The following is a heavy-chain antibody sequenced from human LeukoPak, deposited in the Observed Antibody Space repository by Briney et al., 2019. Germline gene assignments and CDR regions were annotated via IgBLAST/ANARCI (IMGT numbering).Heavy chain of an antibody. V-gene: IGHV1-2*02. CDR2: SNPNSGGT. CDR1: GYTFTGYY. Sequence: ASVKVSCKASGYTFTGYYMHGVRQAPGQGREWMGWSNPNSGGTNDAQKFQGRVTMTRDTSISTAYTQLSRLRSDDTAVYYWARDPHCSSTSCYLNWFDPWGQGTLVTVSS. CDR3: ARDPHCSSTSCYLNWFDP. J-gene: IGHJ5*02. D-gene: IGHD2-2*01.